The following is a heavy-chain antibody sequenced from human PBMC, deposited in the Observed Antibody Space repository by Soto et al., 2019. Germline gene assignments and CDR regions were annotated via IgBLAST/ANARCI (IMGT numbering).Heavy chain of an antibody. V-gene: IGHV4-31*03. CDR2: IYYSGST. CDR1: GGSISSGGYY. D-gene: IGHD6-6*01. CDR3: ARKGGNSSSSRRLDY. J-gene: IGHJ4*02. Sequence: PSETLSLTCTVSGGSISSGGYYWSWIRQHPGKGLEWIGYIYYSGSTYYNPSLKSRVTISVDTSKNQFSLKLSSVTAADTAVFYCARKGGNSSSSRRLDYWGQGTLVTVSS.